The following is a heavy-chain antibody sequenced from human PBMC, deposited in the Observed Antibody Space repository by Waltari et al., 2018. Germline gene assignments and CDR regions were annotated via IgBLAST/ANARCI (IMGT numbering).Heavy chain of an antibody. J-gene: IGHJ3*02. D-gene: IGHD5-12*01. Sequence: QVQLVESGGGVVQPGRSLRLSCAASGFTFSSYAMHWVRQAPGKGLGGVSVISYDGSNKNYADPVKGRFTISRDNSKNTLYLQMNSLRAEDTAVYYCARSQGEMATYAFDIWGQGTMVTVSS. CDR2: ISYDGSNK. CDR3: ARSQGEMATYAFDI. V-gene: IGHV3-30-3*01. CDR1: GFTFSSYA.